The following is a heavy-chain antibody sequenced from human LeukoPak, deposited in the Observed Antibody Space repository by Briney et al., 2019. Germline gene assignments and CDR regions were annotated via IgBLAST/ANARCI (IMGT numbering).Heavy chain of an antibody. V-gene: IGHV3-7*04. CDR2: TKHDGTEK. D-gene: IGHD1-26*01. CDR1: GFTLSNYW. J-gene: IGHJ4*02. CDR3: ARSPYSGSYGPFDY. Sequence: PGGSLRLSCAASGFTLSNYWMNWVRQAPGKGLEWVANTKHDGTEKSYVDSAKGRFTISRDDAKNSLYLQMNSLGAEDTARYYCARSPYSGSYGPFDYWGQGTLVTVSS.